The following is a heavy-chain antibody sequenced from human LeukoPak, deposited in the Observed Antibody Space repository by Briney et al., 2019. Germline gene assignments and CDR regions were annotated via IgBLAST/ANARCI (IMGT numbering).Heavy chain of an antibody. CDR2: IRYDGSNK. CDR1: GFTFSSYG. V-gene: IGHV3-30*02. J-gene: IGHJ4*02. Sequence: GGSLRLSCAASGFTFSSYGMHWVRQAPGKGLEWVAFIRYDGSNKYYADSVRGRFTIPRDNSKNTLYLQMNSLRAEDTAVYYCAKGNYYDILTGPTGDYWGQGTLVTASS. CDR3: AKGNYYDILTGPTGDY. D-gene: IGHD3-9*01.